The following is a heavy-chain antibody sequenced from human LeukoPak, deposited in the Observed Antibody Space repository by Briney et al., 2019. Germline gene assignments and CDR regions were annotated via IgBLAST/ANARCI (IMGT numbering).Heavy chain of an antibody. V-gene: IGHV3-23*01. D-gene: IGHD2-21*01. Sequence: GGSLRLSCAASGFTFGSYVMSWVRQAPGKGLEWVSTISGSGGSTYYADSVKGRFTISRDNSKNTLYLQMNSLRAEDTAVYYCAKGGGYSHFDYWGQGTLVTVSS. CDR3: AKGGGYSHFDY. CDR2: ISGSGGST. J-gene: IGHJ4*02. CDR1: GFTFGSYV.